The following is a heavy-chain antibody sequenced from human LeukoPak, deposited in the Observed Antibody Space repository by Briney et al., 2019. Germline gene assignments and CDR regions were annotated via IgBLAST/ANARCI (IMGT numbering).Heavy chain of an antibody. J-gene: IGHJ4*02. D-gene: IGHD2-8*02. V-gene: IGHV3-53*01. CDR1: GFTVSSNY. Sequence: PGGSLRLSCAASGFTVSSNYMSWVRQAPWKGLEWVSVIYSGGSTYYADSVKGRFTISRDNSKNTLYLQMNSLRAEDTAVYYCARDLVGVFDYWGQGTLVTVSS. CDR2: IYSGGST. CDR3: ARDLVGVFDY.